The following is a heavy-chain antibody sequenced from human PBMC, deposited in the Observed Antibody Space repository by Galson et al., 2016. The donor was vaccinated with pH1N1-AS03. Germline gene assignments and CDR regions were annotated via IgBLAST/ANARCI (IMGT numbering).Heavy chain of an antibody. CDR2: ISAYNGNT. V-gene: IGHV1-18*01. CDR3: ARYLQLPDAYGMDV. J-gene: IGHJ6*02. Sequence: SVKVSCKASGYTFSSYGISWVRQAPGQGLEWVGWISAYNGNTHYAQKLQGRVTMTTDTSTSTAYMELRSLRSEDTAIYYCARYLQLPDAYGMDVWGQGTTVTVSS. D-gene: IGHD2-2*01. CDR1: GYTFSSYG.